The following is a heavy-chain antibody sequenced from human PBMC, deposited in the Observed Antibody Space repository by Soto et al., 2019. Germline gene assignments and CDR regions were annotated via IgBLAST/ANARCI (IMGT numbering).Heavy chain of an antibody. CDR1: GGSISSGDYY. D-gene: IGHD2-8*01. V-gene: IGHV4-30-4*01. CDR3: ARNGALDY. J-gene: IGHJ4*02. CDR2: ILYSGTT. Sequence: QVQVQESSPGLVKPSQTLSLTCTVSGGSISSGDYYWSWIRQPPGKGLEWIGYILYSGTTNYNPSLESRLTISVDTSKNQFSLKLTSVTAADTAVYYCARNGALDYWGRGTLVTVSS.